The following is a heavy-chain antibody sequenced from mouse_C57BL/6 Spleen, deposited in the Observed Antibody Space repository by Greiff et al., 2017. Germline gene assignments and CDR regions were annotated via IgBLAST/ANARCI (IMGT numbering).Heavy chain of an antibody. J-gene: IGHJ1*03. D-gene: IGHD1-1*01. CDR3: ARHDGSSYWYFDV. CDR2: IYPGDGDT. Sequence: QVQLKQSGPELVKPGASVKISCKASGYAFSSSWMNWVKQRPGKGLGWIGRIYPGDGDTNYNGKFKGKATLTADKSSSTAYMQLSSLTSEDSAVYFCARHDGSSYWYFDVWGTGTTVTVSS. CDR1: GYAFSSSW. V-gene: IGHV1-82*01.